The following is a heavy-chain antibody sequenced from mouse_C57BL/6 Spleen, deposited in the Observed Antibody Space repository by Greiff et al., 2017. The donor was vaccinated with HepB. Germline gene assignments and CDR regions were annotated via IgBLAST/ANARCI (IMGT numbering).Heavy chain of an antibody. CDR1: GYTFTSYW. CDR3: AKGLFSTTVGGYFDV. D-gene: IGHD1-1*01. CDR2: IHPSDSDT. J-gene: IGHJ1*03. V-gene: IGHV1-74*01. Sequence: QVQLQQPGAELVKPGASVKVSCKASGYTFTSYWMHWVKQRPGQGLEWIGRIHPSDSDTNYNQKFKGKATLTVDKSSSTAYMQLSSLTSEDSAVYYCAKGLFSTTVGGYFDVWGTGTTVTVSS.